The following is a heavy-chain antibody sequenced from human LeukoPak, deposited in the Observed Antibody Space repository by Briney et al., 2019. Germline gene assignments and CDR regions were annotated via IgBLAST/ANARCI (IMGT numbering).Heavy chain of an antibody. Sequence: SQTLSLTCTVSGYSISSGYYWGWIRQPPGKGLEWIGEIYHSGTSNYNPSLKSRVTISLDKSKNQFSLRLNSVTAADTAVYYCVRDMGSSISKDWGQGTLVTVSS. CDR2: IYHSGTS. CDR1: GYSISSGYY. J-gene: IGHJ4*02. D-gene: IGHD6-13*01. V-gene: IGHV4-38-2*02. CDR3: VRDMGSSISKD.